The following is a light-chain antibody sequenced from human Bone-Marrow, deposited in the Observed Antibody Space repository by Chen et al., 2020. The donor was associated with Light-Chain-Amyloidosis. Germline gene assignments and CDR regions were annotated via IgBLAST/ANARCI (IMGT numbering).Light chain of an antibody. CDR1: QSVNSNY. CDR2: GTF. V-gene: IGKV3-20*01. CDR3: QRDGIT. J-gene: IGKJ4*01. Sequence: ENVLTQSPGTLSLSPGERATLSCRASQSVNSNYLTLYQQKPGQAPRLLIFGTFLRATGIPDRFSGSGSGTDFTLTITRLEPEDFAVYYCQRDGITFGGGTKVEV.